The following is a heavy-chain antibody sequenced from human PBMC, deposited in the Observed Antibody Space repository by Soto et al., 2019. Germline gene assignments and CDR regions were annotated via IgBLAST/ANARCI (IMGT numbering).Heavy chain of an antibody. D-gene: IGHD6-13*01. J-gene: IGHJ6*02. CDR3: ARDIAAAGTNYYYGMDV. CDR1: GGTFSSYA. Sequence: QVQLVQSGAEVKKPGSSVKVSCKASGGTFSSYAISWVRQAPGQGLEWMGGIIPILGTANYAQKFQGRVTITADESTSTAYMELSSLRSEDTAVYYCARDIAAAGTNYYYGMDVWGQGTTVTVSS. CDR2: IIPILGTA. V-gene: IGHV1-69*11.